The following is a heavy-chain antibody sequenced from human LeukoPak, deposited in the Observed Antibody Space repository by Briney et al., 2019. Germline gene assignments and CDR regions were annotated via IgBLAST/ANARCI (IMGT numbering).Heavy chain of an antibody. CDR1: GFTFSSYG. Sequence: GGSLRLSCAASGFTFSSYGMHWVCQAPGKGLEWVAFIRYDGSNKYYADSVKGRFTISRDNSKNTLYLQMNSLRAEDTAVYYCAKVAHQMVRQNHFDYWGQGTLVTVSS. D-gene: IGHD4/OR15-4a*01. J-gene: IGHJ4*02. CDR2: IRYDGSNK. CDR3: AKVAHQMVRQNHFDY. V-gene: IGHV3-30*02.